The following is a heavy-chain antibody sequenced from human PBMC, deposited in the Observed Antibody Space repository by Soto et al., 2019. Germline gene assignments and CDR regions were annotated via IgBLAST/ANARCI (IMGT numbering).Heavy chain of an antibody. D-gene: IGHD4-17*01. Sequence: ASVKVSCKASGGPFSNDIITWVRQAPGQGLEWMGWINPNSGGTNYAQKFQGWVTMTRDTSISTAYMELSRLRSDDTAVYYCARTLYGDNVDYWGQGTLVTVSS. J-gene: IGHJ4*02. CDR3: ARTLYGDNVDY. V-gene: IGHV1-2*04. CDR1: GGPFSNDI. CDR2: INPNSGGT.